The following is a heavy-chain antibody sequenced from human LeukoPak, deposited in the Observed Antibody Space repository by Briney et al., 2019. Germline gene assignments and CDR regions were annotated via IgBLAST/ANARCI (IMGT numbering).Heavy chain of an antibody. CDR3: ARDTSFAVGATLDF. D-gene: IGHD1-26*01. CDR2: IFGSGAGI. V-gene: IGHV3-23*01. J-gene: IGHJ4*02. CDR1: GFAFSTYA. Sequence: GGSLRLSCTASGFAFSTYAMNWVRQAPGKGLEWVSVIFGSGAGINYADSVKGRFTISRDKSKNTLHLQMNSLRAEDTAIYYCARDTSFAVGATLDFWGQGTLVTVSS.